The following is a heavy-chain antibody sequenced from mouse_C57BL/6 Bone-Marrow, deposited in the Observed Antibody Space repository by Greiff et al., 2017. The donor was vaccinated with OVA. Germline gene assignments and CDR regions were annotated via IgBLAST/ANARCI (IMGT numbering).Heavy chain of an antibody. CDR1: GFTFSDYY. D-gene: IGHD2-1*01. CDR2: INYDGSST. V-gene: IGHV5-16*01. CDR3: ARGNYDYYAMDY. J-gene: IGHJ4*01. Sequence: EVMLVESEGGLVQPGSSMKLSCTASGFTFSDYYMAWVRQVPEKGLEWVANINYDGSSTYYLDSLKSRFIISRDNAKNILYLQMSSLKSEDTATYYCARGNYDYYAMDYWGQGTSVTVSS.